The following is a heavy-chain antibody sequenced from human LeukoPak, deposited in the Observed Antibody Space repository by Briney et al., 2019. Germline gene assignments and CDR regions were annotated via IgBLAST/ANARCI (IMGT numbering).Heavy chain of an antibody. J-gene: IGHJ4*02. V-gene: IGHV4-59*01. CDR3: ASGPYPAAGTDHQFDY. CDR1: GGSINNYY. CDR2: NYYSGST. D-gene: IGHD6-13*01. Sequence: PSETLSLTCTVSGGSINNYYWSWIRQPPGKGLDGIGYNYYSGSTNYNPSLKGRVTISVDTSKNQFSLKLSSMTAADTAVYYCASGPYPAAGTDHQFDYWGQGTLVTVSS.